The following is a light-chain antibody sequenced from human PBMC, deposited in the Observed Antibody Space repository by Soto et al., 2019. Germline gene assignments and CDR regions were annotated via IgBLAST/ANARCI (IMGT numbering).Light chain of an antibody. V-gene: IGLV2-8*01. J-gene: IGLJ2*01. CDR2: EVS. Sequence: QSVLTQPPSASGSPGQSVTISCTGTSNDVGGYNYVSWYQQHPGKAPKLMIHEVSKRPSGVPDRFSGSKSGNTASLTVSGLLTEDEAYYYCSSYGGANTVVFGGGTKVTVL. CDR3: SSYGGANTVV. CDR1: SNDVGGYNY.